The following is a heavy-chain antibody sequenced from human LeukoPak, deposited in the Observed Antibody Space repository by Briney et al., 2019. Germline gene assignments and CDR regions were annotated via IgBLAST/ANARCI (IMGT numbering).Heavy chain of an antibody. V-gene: IGHV4-34*01. J-gene: IGHJ4*02. CDR2: INHSGST. D-gene: IGHD2-2*01. CDR1: GGSFSGYY. Sequence: SETLSLTCAVYGGSFSGYYWSWIRQPPGKGLEWIGEINHSGSTNYNPSLKSRVTISVDTSKNQFSLKLSSVTAADTAVYYCARRTSCSSTSRYFDYWGQGTLVTVSS. CDR3: ARRTSCSSTSRYFDY.